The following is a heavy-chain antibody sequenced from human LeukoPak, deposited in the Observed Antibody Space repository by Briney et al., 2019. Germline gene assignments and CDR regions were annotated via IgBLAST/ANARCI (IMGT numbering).Heavy chain of an antibody. D-gene: IGHD2-2*01. CDR2: INHSGST. V-gene: IGHV4-34*01. CDR3: ARGSTVVVVPAADNWFDP. CDR1: GGVFSGFY. Sequence: SENPSLNFAVYGGVFSGFYWRWVRPPPPEGREWNWGINHSGSTNYNPSLKSRVTISVDTSKNQFSLKLSSVTAADTAVYYCARGSTVVVVPAADNWFDPWGQGTLVTVSS. J-gene: IGHJ5*02.